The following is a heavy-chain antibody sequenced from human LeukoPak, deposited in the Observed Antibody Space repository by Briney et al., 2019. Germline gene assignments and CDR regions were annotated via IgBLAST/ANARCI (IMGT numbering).Heavy chain of an antibody. D-gene: IGHD6-13*01. Sequence: SETLSLTCAVYGGSFSGYYWSWIRQPPGKGLEWIGEINHSGSTNYNPSLKSRVTISVDTSKNQFSLKLSSVAAADTAVYYCARVYYSSSYDYWYFDLWGRGTLVTVSS. V-gene: IGHV4-34*01. J-gene: IGHJ2*01. CDR3: ARVYYSSSYDYWYFDL. CDR1: GGSFSGYY. CDR2: INHSGST.